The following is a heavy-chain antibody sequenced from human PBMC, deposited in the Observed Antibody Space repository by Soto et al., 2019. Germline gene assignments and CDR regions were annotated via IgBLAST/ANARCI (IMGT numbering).Heavy chain of an antibody. CDR3: AKNGQPPYYYYGLDV. D-gene: IGHD2-8*01. V-gene: IGHV1-18*01. Sequence: ASAKVSCKASDYTFTRYGISWVRQAPGQGLEWMGWISGYNGDTNYAQKFQDRVSMTIDTSTGTAYMELRSLTSDDTAIYYCAKNGQPPYYYYGLDVWG. CDR2: ISGYNGDT. J-gene: IGHJ6*02. CDR1: DYTFTRYG.